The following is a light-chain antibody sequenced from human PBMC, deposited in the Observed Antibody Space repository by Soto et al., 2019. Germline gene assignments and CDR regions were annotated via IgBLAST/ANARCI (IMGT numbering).Light chain of an antibody. CDR3: QQYSSPPWT. V-gene: IGKV4-1*01. CDR2: WAS. CDR1: QSVLYSPNNKNY. Sequence: DIVMTQSPDSLAVSLGERATINCKSSQSVLYSPNNKNYLAWYQQKPGQPPTLLIYWASTRESGVPDRFSGSGYGTDFTLTISSLQAEDVAVYYCQQYSSPPWTFGQGTKVEIK. J-gene: IGKJ1*01.